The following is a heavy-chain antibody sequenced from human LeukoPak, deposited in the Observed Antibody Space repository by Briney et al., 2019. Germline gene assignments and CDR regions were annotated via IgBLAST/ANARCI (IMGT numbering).Heavy chain of an antibody. CDR1: GGSISSSSYY. D-gene: IGHD6-19*01. V-gene: IGHV4-39*07. Sequence: SETLSLTCAVSGGSISSSSYYWGWIRQPPGKGLELIGSIYYSGNTYYNPSLKSRVTISIDTSKNQFSLKLSSVTAADTAVYYCARVRIAVAGTSFDYWGQGTLVTVSS. CDR3: ARVRIAVAGTSFDY. J-gene: IGHJ4*02. CDR2: IYYSGNT.